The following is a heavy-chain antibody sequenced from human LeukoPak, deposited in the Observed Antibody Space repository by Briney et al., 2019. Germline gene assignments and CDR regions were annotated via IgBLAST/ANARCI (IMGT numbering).Heavy chain of an antibody. D-gene: IGHD2-8*02. Sequence: PSETLSLTCAVYGGSLSGCYWIWIRQPPGKGLEWIGEINHSGSTTYNPSLKSRVTFSVDTSKNQLSLKVNSLTAADTAVYFCARSLLWPTGTSDIWGQGTMVAVSS. CDR1: GGSLSGCY. CDR3: ARSLLWPTGTSDI. CDR2: INHSGST. J-gene: IGHJ3*02. V-gene: IGHV4-34*01.